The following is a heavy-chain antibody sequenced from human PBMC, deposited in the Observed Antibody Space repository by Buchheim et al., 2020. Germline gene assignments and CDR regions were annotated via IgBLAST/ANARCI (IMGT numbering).Heavy chain of an antibody. CDR1: GGTFSSYA. CDR3: ARGTMLWDSSGYKGLDY. CDR2: INPNSGGT. V-gene: IGHV1-2*02. D-gene: IGHD3-22*01. Sequence: QVQLVQSGAEVKKPGSSVKVSCKASGGTFSSYAISWVRQAPGQGLEWMGWINPNSGGTNYAQKFQGRVTMTRDTSISTAYMELSRLRSDDTAVYYCARGTMLWDSSGYKGLDYWGQGTL. J-gene: IGHJ4*02.